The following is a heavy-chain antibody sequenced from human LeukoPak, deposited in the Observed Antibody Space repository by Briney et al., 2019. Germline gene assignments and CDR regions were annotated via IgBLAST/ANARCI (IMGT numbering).Heavy chain of an antibody. CDR3: ASGGFIVATISAFDI. J-gene: IGHJ3*02. CDR2: IYHSGST. Sequence: SETLSLTCAVSGGSISSSNWWSWVRQPPGKGLEWIGEIYHSGSTNYNPSLKSRVTISVDKSKNQFSLKLSSVTAADTAVYYCASGGFIVATISAFDIWGQGTMVTVSS. D-gene: IGHD5-12*01. V-gene: IGHV4-4*02. CDR1: GGSISSSNW.